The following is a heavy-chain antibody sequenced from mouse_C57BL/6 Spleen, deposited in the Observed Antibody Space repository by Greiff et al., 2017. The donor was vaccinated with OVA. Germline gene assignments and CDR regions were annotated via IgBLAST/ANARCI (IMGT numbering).Heavy chain of an antibody. D-gene: IGHD2-2*01. CDR2: IDPSDSYT. CDR1: GYTFTSYW. V-gene: IGHV1-69*01. CDR3: ARFGYDGEAWFAY. Sequence: QVHVKQPGAELVMPGASVKLSCKASGYTFTSYWMHWVKQRPGQGLEWIGEIDPSDSYTNYNQKFKGKSTLTVDKSSSTAYMQLSSLTSEDSAVYYCARFGYDGEAWFAYWGQGTLVTVSA. J-gene: IGHJ3*01.